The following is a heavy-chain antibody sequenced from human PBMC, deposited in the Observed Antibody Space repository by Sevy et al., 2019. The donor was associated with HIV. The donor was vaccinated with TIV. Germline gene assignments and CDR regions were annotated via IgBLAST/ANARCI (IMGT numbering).Heavy chain of an antibody. J-gene: IGHJ4*02. CDR2: ISHDGRNNK. CDR1: GFSFSEYG. V-gene: IGHV3-30*04. D-gene: IGHD3-10*01. CDR3: ARDRGEILSSAFNY. Sequence: GGSLRLSCAASGFSFSEYGMHWVRQAPGKGLEWVAVISHDGRNNKYNPDSVKGRFTISRDNSKNTIYLQMNSLRAEDTAIYYCARDRGEILSSAFNYWGQGTLVTVSS.